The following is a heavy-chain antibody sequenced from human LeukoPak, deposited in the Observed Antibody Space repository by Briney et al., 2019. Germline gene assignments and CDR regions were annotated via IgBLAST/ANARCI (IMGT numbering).Heavy chain of an antibody. CDR2: INHSGST. D-gene: IGHD1-26*01. Sequence: SSETLSLTCAVYGGSFSGYCWSWLRQPPGKGLEWIGEINHSGSTNYNPSLKSRVTISVDTSKNQFSLKLSSVTAADTAVYYCARRRGSASYYYWGQGTLVTVSS. V-gene: IGHV4-34*01. CDR3: ARRRGSASYYY. CDR1: GGSFSGYC. J-gene: IGHJ4*02.